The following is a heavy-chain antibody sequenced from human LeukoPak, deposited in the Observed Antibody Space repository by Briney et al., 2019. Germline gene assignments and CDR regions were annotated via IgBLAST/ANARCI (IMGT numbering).Heavy chain of an antibody. J-gene: IGHJ4*02. Sequence: HSETLSLTCAVYGGSFSGYYWSWIRQPPAKGREWIGEINHSGSTNYNPSLKSRVTISVDTSNNQLSLKLSSVIAADAAVYYCARKYYYDGSGSSWGCYFDYWGQGTQVTVSS. CDR1: GGSFSGYY. D-gene: IGHD3-22*01. V-gene: IGHV4-34*01. CDR3: ARKYYYDGSGSSWGCYFDY. CDR2: INHSGST.